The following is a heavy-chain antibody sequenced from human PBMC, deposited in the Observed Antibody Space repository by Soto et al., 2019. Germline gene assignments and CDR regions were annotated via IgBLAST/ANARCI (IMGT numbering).Heavy chain of an antibody. V-gene: IGHV3-30*18. Sequence: LRLSCAACVFTFRTYGMHWVRQAPGKGLEWVAFISDDGSQKYYGDSVKGRSTISRDNSKNTLSLRMISLRTEDTSVYYCAKEAPGGWHFFDTWGQGTLVTVSS. D-gene: IGHD6-19*01. CDR1: VFTFRTYG. CDR2: ISDDGSQK. CDR3: AKEAPGGWHFFDT. J-gene: IGHJ4*02.